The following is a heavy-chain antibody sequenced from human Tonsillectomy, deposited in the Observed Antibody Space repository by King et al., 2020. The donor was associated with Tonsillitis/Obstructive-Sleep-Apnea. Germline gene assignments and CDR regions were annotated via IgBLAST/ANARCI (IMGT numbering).Heavy chain of an antibody. D-gene: IGHD3-10*01. Sequence: VQLVESGAEVKKSGESLKISCKGSGYSFPSYLIAWVRQMPGKGLEWMGISYPGDSDTRYSLSFKGQVTISTDKSISAAYLQWSSLKASDTAIYYCARHKSGRTEFDYWGQGTRVTVSS. CDR3: ARHKSGRTEFDY. CDR1: GYSFPSYL. V-gene: IGHV5-51*01. J-gene: IGHJ4*02. CDR2: SYPGDSDT.